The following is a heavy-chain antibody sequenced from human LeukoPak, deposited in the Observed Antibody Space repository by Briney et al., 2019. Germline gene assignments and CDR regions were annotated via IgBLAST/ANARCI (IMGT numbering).Heavy chain of an antibody. D-gene: IGHD2-2*01. CDR1: GFTFSSYA. CDR3: ASLGGPRCCSSTSCYRFDY. J-gene: IGHJ4*02. V-gene: IGHV3-23*01. Sequence: PGGSLRLSCAASGFTFSSYAMSWVRQAPGKGLEWVSAISGSGGSTYYADSVKGRFTISRDNSKNTLYLQMNSLRAEDTAVYYCASLGGPRCCSSTSCYRFDYWGQGTLVTVSS. CDR2: ISGSGGST.